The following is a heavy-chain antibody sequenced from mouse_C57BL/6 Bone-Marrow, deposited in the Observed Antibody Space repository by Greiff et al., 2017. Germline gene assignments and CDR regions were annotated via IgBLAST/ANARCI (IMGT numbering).Heavy chain of an antibody. J-gene: IGHJ2*01. CDR2: IRLKSDNNAT. CDR3: TGDYSNYVDY. Sequence: EVKLMESGGGLVQPGGSLKLSCVASGFTFSNYWMNWVRQSPEKGLEWVAQIRLKSDNNATHYAESVKGRFTISIDDSKSSVYLQMNNLRAEDTGIYYCTGDYSNYVDYWGQGTTLTVSS. V-gene: IGHV6-3*01. CDR1: GFTFSNYW. D-gene: IGHD2-5*01.